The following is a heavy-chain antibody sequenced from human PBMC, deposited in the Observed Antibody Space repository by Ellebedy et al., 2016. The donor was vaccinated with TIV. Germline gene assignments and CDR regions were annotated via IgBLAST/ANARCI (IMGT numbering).Heavy chain of an antibody. J-gene: IGHJ4*02. V-gene: IGHV4-59*12. Sequence: SETLSLXXTVSGGSISSYYWSWIRQPPGKGLEWIGYIYYSGSTNYNPSLKSRVTISVDTSKNQFSLKLSSVTAADTAVYYCARPNVISSSWYYFDYWGQGTLVTVSS. D-gene: IGHD6-13*01. CDR1: GGSISSYY. CDR3: ARPNVISSSWYYFDY. CDR2: IYYSGST.